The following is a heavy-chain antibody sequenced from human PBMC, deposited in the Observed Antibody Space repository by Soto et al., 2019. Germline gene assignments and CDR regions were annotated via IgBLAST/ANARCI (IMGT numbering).Heavy chain of an antibody. CDR2: IGTAGDT. D-gene: IGHD1-26*01. CDR3: ARAVGAGDYYYGMDV. Sequence: GGSLRLSCAASGFTFSSYDMHWVRQATGKGLEWVSAIGTAGDTYYPGSVKGRFTISRENAKNSLYLQMNSLRAGDTAMYYCARAVGAGDYYYGMDVWGQGPTVTVSS. J-gene: IGHJ6*02. CDR1: GFTFSSYD. V-gene: IGHV3-13*01.